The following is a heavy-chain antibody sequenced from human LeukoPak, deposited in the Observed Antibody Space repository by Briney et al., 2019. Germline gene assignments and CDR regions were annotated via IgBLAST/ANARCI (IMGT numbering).Heavy chain of an antibody. J-gene: IGHJ3*02. V-gene: IGHV3-9*01. D-gene: IGHD1-1*01. Sequence: SLRLSCAASGFTFDDYAMHWVRQAPGKGLEWGSGMSWNSGSIVYADSVKGRFPISRDNAKNSLYLQMNSLRAEDTALYYCAKDPKGNWNEDAFDIWGQGTMVTVSS. CDR1: GFTFDDYA. CDR2: MSWNSGSI. CDR3: AKDPKGNWNEDAFDI.